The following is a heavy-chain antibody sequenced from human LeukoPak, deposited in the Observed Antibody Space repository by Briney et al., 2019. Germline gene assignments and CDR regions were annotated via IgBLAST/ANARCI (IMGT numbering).Heavy chain of an antibody. CDR3: ARAAYYYDSRDFDI. CDR2: IYYSGST. Sequence: SETLSLTCTVSGGSISSYYWSWIGQPPGKGLEWIGYIYYSGSTNYNPSLKSRVTISVDTSKNQFSLKLSSVTAADTAVYYCARAAYYYDSRDFDIWGQGTMVTVSS. V-gene: IGHV4-59*01. J-gene: IGHJ3*02. CDR1: GGSISSYY. D-gene: IGHD3-22*01.